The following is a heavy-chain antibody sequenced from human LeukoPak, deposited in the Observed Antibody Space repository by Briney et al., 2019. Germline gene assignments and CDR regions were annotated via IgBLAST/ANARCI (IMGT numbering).Heavy chain of an antibody. CDR1: GFTFSDYW. CDR2: IKQDGSEK. D-gene: IGHD1-26*01. J-gene: IGHJ4*03. V-gene: IGHV3-7*05. CDR3: ARDGTSIVGSLDY. Sequence: GGSLRLSCAGSGFTFSDYWMNWVRQAPGKGLEWVASIKQDGSEKYYVDSVKGRFTISRDNAKNSLYLQMNSLRAEDTAVYYCARDGTSIVGSLDYWGQGTMVTVSS.